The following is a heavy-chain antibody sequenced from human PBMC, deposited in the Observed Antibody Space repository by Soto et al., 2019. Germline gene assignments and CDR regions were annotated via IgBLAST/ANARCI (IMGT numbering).Heavy chain of an antibody. V-gene: IGHV4-59*08. CDR3: AGLYPYESSGYHLNF. CDR2: IYYSGST. J-gene: IGHJ4*02. D-gene: IGHD3-22*01. CDR1: GGSISSYY. Sequence: SETLSLTCTVSGGSISSYYWSWIRQPPGKGLEWLGYIYYSGSTNYNPSLKSRVTISVDTSKNQFSLKLRSVTAADTAVFYCAGLYPYESSGYHLNFWGQGTLVTVSS.